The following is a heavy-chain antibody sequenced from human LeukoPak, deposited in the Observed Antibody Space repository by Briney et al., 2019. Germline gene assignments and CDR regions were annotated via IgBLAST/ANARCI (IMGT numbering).Heavy chain of an antibody. CDR2: INHSGST. CDR3: GVLRDY. Sequence: SETLSLTCTVSGGSISSYYWSWIRQPPGKGLEWIGEINHSGSTNYNPSLKSRVTISVDTSKNQFSLKLSSVTAADTAVYYCGVLRDYWGQGTLVTVSS. V-gene: IGHV4-34*01. J-gene: IGHJ4*02. CDR1: GGSISSYY.